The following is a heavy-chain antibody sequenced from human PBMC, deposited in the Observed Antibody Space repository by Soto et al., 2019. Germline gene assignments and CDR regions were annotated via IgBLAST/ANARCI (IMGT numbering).Heavy chain of an antibody. J-gene: IGHJ4*02. V-gene: IGHV2-5*02. D-gene: IGHD4-17*01. CDR2: IYWDDDK. Sequence: SGPTLVNPTQTLTPTCTFSGFSLTTAEVGVVWIRQPPGKALEWLGLIYWDDDKRYSPSLKSRLTITKDTSKNQVVLTMTDMDPVDTGTYYCAHTTTVTTFDYWGQGALVTVSS. CDR1: GFSLTTAEVG. CDR3: AHTTTVTTFDY.